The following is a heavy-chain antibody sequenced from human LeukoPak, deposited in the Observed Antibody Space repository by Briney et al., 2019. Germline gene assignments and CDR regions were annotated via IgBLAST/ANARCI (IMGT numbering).Heavy chain of an antibody. CDR2: ISYDGSNK. CDR3: ARDYHLDN. J-gene: IGHJ4*02. V-gene: IGHV3-30*03. Sequence: GRSLRLSCAASGFTFSSYGMHWVRQAPGKGLEWVAVISYDGSNKYYADSVKGRFTISRDNAKTSLYLQMNSLRVEDTAIYYCARDYHLDNWGQGTLVTVSS. CDR1: GFTFSSYG.